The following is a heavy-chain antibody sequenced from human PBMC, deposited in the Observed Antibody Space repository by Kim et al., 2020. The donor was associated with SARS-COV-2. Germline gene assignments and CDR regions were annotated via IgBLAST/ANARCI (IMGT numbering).Heavy chain of an antibody. CDR2: ST. Sequence: STSYAQKFQGRVTMTRDTSTSTVYMELSSLRSEDTAMYYCAMSTSSSWNTWGQGTLVTVSS. CDR3: AMSTSSSWNT. V-gene: IGHV1-46*01. J-gene: IGHJ5*02. D-gene: IGHD6-13*01.